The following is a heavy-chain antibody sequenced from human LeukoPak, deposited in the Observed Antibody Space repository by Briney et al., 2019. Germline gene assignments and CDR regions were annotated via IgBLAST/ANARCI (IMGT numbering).Heavy chain of an antibody. D-gene: IGHD1-26*01. J-gene: IGHJ5*02. CDR2: ISWNSGSI. CDR3: AKDSEVKSGSYYGNNWFDP. V-gene: IGHV3-9*01. CDR1: GFTFDDYA. Sequence: EPGGSLRLSCAASGFTFDDYAMHWVRHAPGKGLEWVSGISWNSGSIGYADSVKGRFTISRDNAKNSLYLQMNSLRAEDTALYYCAKDSEVKSGSYYGNNWFDPWGQGTLVTVSS.